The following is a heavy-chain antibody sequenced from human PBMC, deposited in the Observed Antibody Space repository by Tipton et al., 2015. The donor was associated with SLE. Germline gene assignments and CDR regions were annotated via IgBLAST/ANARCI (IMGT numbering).Heavy chain of an antibody. Sequence: SLRLSCAASGFTFSSYAMSWVRQAPGKGLEWVSAISGSGGSTYYADSVKGRFTISRDNAKNSLYLQMNSLRAEDTAVYYCARDGLAAAGIEYFDYWGQGTLVTVSS. CDR1: GFTFSSYA. CDR3: ARDGLAAAGIEYFDY. D-gene: IGHD6-13*01. V-gene: IGHV3-23*01. J-gene: IGHJ4*02. CDR2: ISGSGGST.